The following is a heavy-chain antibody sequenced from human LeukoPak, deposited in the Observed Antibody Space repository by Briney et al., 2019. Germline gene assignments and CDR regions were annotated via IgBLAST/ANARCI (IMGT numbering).Heavy chain of an antibody. D-gene: IGHD2-2*01. CDR3: ARVGSTGCYDY. Sequence: KPSETLSLTCAVYGGSFSGYYWSWIRQPPGKGLEWIGEINHSGSTNYNPSLKSRVTISVDTSKNQFSLKLSSVTAADTAVYYCARVGSTGCYDYWGQGTLVTVSS. CDR1: GGSFSGYY. V-gene: IGHV4-34*01. J-gene: IGHJ4*02. CDR2: INHSGST.